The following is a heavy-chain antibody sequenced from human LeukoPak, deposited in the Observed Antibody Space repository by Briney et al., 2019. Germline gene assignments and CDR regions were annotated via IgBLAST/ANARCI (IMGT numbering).Heavy chain of an antibody. CDR2: IIPIFGTT. CDR3: ARGRGSRDYWGSYYMDV. Sequence: ASVKVSCKASGGTFSSYTISWVRQAPGQGLEWMGGIIPIFGTTNYAQKFQDRVTITADKSTSTAYMELSSLRSEDTAVYYCARGRGSRDYWGSYYMDVWGKGTTVTVSS. CDR1: GGTFSSYT. D-gene: IGHD5-12*01. V-gene: IGHV1-69*06. J-gene: IGHJ6*03.